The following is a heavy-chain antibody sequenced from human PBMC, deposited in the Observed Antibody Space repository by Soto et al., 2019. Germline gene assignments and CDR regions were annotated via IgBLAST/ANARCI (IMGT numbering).Heavy chain of an antibody. Sequence: VKVSCKASGYTFTSYGISWVRQAPGQGLERMGWISAYNGNTNYAQKLQGRVTMTTDTSTSTAYMELRSLRSDDTAVYYCARVSFRFISTSCYPEPFDSWGQGTLVTVS. V-gene: IGHV1-18*04. CDR1: GYTFTSYG. J-gene: IGHJ4*02. CDR2: ISAYNGNT. CDR3: ARVSFRFISTSCYPEPFDS. D-gene: IGHD2-2*01.